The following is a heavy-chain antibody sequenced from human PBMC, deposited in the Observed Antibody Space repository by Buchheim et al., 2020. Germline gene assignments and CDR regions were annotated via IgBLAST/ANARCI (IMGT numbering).Heavy chain of an antibody. J-gene: IGHJ4*02. D-gene: IGHD6-19*01. Sequence: QVQLVESGGGVVQPGRSLGLSCAASGFTFSSYGMHWVRQAPGKGLEWVAVIWYDGSNKYYADSVKGRFTISRDNSKNTLYLQMNSLRAEDTAVYYCARDYHSSGWYVWAYWGQGTL. V-gene: IGHV3-33*01. CDR2: IWYDGSNK. CDR1: GFTFSSYG. CDR3: ARDYHSSGWYVWAY.